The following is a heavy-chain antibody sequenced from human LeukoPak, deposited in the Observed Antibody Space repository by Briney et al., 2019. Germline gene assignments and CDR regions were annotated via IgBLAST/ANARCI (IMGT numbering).Heavy chain of an antibody. CDR3: ARASGSYSFDY. CDR2: INRDGSST. CDR1: GFTFSSYW. Sequence: GGSMRLACAASGFTFSSYWMHWVRQAPGKGLVWVSRINRDGSSTSYADSVKGRFTISRDNAKNTLNLQMNSLRAEDMAVYYCARASGSYSFDYWGQVNLVTVSS. V-gene: IGHV3-74*01. J-gene: IGHJ4*02. D-gene: IGHD1-26*01.